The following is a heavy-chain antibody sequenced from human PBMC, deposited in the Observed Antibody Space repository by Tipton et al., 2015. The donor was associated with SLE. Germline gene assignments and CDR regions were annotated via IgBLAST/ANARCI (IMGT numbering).Heavy chain of an antibody. CDR2: VSGSGGST. D-gene: IGHD6-13*01. CDR1: GFTFSLHA. J-gene: IGHJ4*02. V-gene: IGHV3-23*01. CDR3: AKAGQQLVPGYFDY. Sequence: GSLRLSCAASGFTFSLHAMNWVRQAPGKGLEWVSAVSGSGGSTYYADSVKGRFTISRDNSKNTLYLQLNSLRAEDTAVYYCAKAGQQLVPGYFDYWGQGTLVTVSS.